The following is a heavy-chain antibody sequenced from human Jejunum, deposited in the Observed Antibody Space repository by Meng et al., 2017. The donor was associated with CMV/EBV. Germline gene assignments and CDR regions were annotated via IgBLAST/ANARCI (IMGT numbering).Heavy chain of an antibody. V-gene: IGHV5-51*01. CDR3: ARHGGSSAGDY. CDR2: IYPRDSNM. D-gene: IGHD6-6*01. CDR1: GYSFSDYW. Sequence: ISCKASGYSFSDYWIGWARQKPGKGLEWVGIIYPRDSNMRYSPSVEGHVTVSADKSNTTVYLHWSSLTASDSAMYYCARHGGSSAGDYWGQGTLVTVSS. J-gene: IGHJ4*01.